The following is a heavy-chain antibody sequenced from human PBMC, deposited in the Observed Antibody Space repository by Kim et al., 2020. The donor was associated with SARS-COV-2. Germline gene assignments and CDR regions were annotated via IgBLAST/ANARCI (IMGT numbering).Heavy chain of an antibody. CDR2: IGTAGDT. D-gene: IGHD4-17*01. CDR3: ARGFSTTVTTSFKNYYYYGMDV. CDR1: GFTFSSYD. Sequence: GGSLRLSCAASGFTFSSYDMHWVRQSTGKGLEWVSTIGTAGDTYYSGSLKGRFTISRENAKNSLYLQINSLRAGDTAVYYCARGFSTTVTTSFKNYYYYGMDVLGAGTPVTVSS. V-gene: IGHV3-13*01. J-gene: IGHJ6*01.